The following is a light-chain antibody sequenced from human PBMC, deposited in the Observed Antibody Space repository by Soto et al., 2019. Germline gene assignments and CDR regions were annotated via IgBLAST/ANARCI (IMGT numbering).Light chain of an antibody. CDR2: GAS. Sequence: DIVLTQSPGALSLSPGERATLSCRASQSVSRNYLAWYQQKPGQAPKLLIYGASGRATGIPDRFSGSGSGTDFTLTISRLEPEDFAVYYCQQYGTSPLTFGGGTKVEI. V-gene: IGKV3-20*01. CDR3: QQYGTSPLT. CDR1: QSVSRNY. J-gene: IGKJ4*01.